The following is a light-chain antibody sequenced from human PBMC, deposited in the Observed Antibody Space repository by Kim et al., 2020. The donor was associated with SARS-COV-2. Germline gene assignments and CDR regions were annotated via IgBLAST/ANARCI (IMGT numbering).Light chain of an antibody. Sequence: DIVLTQSPESQSVTPKQQVTITCRASRSIGNRLHWYQQKPDQSPKLLIRYASQSITGVPPRFSGSGSGTEFTLTINSLEAEDAATYYSQQSGASLTFGGGTKVEI. CDR1: RSIGNR. CDR3: QQSGASLT. V-gene: IGKV6-21*02. CDR2: YAS. J-gene: IGKJ4*01.